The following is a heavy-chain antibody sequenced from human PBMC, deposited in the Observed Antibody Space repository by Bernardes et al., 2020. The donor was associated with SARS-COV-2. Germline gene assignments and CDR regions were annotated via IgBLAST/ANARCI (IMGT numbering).Heavy chain of an antibody. Sequence: SETLSLTCAVYSWSFSGYYWSWIRQTPGKGLEWLGEINDSGSTKYNPALKSRVTIPVDPSKNQFSLKLNSVTAADTAGYYCARGSAAVVSHFMLLFANWCFDLWGRGTLVTVSS. J-gene: IGHJ2*01. CDR2: INDSGST. D-gene: IGHD2-15*01. CDR3: ARGSAAVVSHFMLLFANWCFDL. CDR1: SWSFSGYY. V-gene: IGHV4-34*01.